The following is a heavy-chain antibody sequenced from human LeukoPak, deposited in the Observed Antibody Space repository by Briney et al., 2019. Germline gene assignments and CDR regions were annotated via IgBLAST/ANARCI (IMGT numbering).Heavy chain of an antibody. Sequence: ASVKVSCKASGGTFSSYAISWVRQAPGQGLEWMGGIIPIFGTANYAQKFQGRVTITADKSTSTAYMELSSLRSEDTAVYYCAREMYSSSSDFDYWGQGTLVTVSS. D-gene: IGHD6-6*01. CDR3: AREMYSSSSDFDY. V-gene: IGHV1-69*06. CDR1: GGTFSSYA. J-gene: IGHJ4*02. CDR2: IIPIFGTA.